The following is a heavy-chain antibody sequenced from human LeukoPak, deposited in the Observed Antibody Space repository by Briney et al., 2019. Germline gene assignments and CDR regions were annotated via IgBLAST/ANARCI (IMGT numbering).Heavy chain of an antibody. CDR3: AKQRDYYDSSGYYRGYYFDY. CDR2: ISGSSTRT. V-gene: IGHV3-23*01. D-gene: IGHD3-22*01. J-gene: IGHJ4*02. CDR1: GFTFSSYA. Sequence: GGSLRLSCAASGFTFSSYAMSRVRQAPGKGLEWVSSISGSSTRTYYADSVKGRFTVSRDNPKNTLYLQMNSLRAEDTAVYYCAKQRDYYDSSGYYRGYYFDYWGQGTLVTVSS.